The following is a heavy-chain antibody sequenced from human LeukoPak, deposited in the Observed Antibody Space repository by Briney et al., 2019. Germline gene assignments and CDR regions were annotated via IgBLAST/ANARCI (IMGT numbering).Heavy chain of an antibody. V-gene: IGHV3-30-3*01. D-gene: IGHD5-18*01. CDR2: ISYDGSNK. J-gene: IGHJ6*03. CDR1: GFTFSSYA. CDR3: AKALGIVDTAIWDYYMDV. Sequence: GGSLRLSCAASGFTFSSYAMHWVRQAPGKGLEWVAVISYDGSNKYYADSVKGRFTISRDNSKNTLYLQMNSLRAEDTAVYYCAKALGIVDTAIWDYYMDVWGKGTTVTVSS.